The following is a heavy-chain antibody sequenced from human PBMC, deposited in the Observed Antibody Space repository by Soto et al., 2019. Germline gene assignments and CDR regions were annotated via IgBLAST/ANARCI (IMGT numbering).Heavy chain of an antibody. V-gene: IGHV2-5*02. CDR3: GYRLATTNHGAFEY. CDR1: GFSFTTAGVG. Sequence: QITLKESGPMLVKPTQTLTLTCTFSGFSFTTAGVGVGWIRQPPGKALEWLALIYWDDDERYNSSLRTRLTITKDTSKNQVVLTMTNMDPVDTGTFYCGYRLATTNHGAFEYWGQGILVAVSS. D-gene: IGHD4-17*01. J-gene: IGHJ4*02. CDR2: IYWDDDE.